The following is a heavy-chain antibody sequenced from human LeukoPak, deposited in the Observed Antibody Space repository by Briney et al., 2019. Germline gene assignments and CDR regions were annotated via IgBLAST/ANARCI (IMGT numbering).Heavy chain of an antibody. CDR2: VSTFSRYT. J-gene: IGHJ4*02. CDR3: ARGHISAAGNFDY. V-gene: IGHV3-11*05. CDR1: GFTFSDHY. Sequence: KAGGSLRLSCATSGFTFSDHYMSWIRQAPGKGLEWVSYVSTFSRYTNYADSVKGRFTISRDNAKNSLYLQMNSPRAEDTAVYYCARGHISAAGNFDYWGQGTLVTVSS. D-gene: IGHD6-13*01.